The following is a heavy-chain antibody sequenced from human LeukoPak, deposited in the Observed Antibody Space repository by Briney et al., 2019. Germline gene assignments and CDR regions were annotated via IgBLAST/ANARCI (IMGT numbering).Heavy chain of an antibody. CDR3: ARQDWLGDRYYFDS. CDR1: GFTFSSYS. D-gene: IGHD3-9*01. Sequence: GGSLRLSCAASGFTFSSYSLNWVRQAPGKGLEWVSFISTSSSYIYYADSVKGRFTISRDNARNSLYLQMNSLRAEDTAGYYCARQDWLGDRYYFDSWGQGTLVTVSS. J-gene: IGHJ4*02. V-gene: IGHV3-21*01. CDR2: ISTSSSYI.